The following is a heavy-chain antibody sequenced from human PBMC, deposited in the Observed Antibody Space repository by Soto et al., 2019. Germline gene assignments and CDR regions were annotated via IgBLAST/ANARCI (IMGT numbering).Heavy chain of an antibody. D-gene: IGHD3-3*01. Sequence: QLQLQESGPGLVKPSETLSLICTVSGGSISSSRYRWGWVRQPPGKGLEWIGTIYYSGSTHYNPSLKSRVTIPVDTSKSQFSLRLNSVTAADTAVYYCATVDGLGVVTPFMDYWGQGTLVTVSS. CDR3: ATVDGLGVVTPFMDY. V-gene: IGHV4-39*01. CDR2: IYYSGST. CDR1: GGSISSSRYR. J-gene: IGHJ4*02.